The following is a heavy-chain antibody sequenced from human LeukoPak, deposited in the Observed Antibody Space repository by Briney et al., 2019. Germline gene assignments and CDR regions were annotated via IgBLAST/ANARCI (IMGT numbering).Heavy chain of an antibody. Sequence: PSETLSLTCAVYGGSFSGYYWSWIRQPPGKGLEWIGEINHSGSTNYNPSLKSRVTISVDTSKNQFSLKLSSVTAADTAVYYCAREYCSGGSCYLNWFDPWGQGTLVTVSS. V-gene: IGHV4-34*01. D-gene: IGHD2-15*01. CDR1: GGSFSGYY. CDR3: AREYCSGGSCYLNWFDP. J-gene: IGHJ5*02. CDR2: INHSGST.